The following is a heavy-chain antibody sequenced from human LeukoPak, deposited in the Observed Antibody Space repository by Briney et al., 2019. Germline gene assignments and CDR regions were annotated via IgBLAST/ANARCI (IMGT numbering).Heavy chain of an antibody. CDR2: ISYDGSNK. Sequence: PGRSLRLSCAASGFTFSSYAMHWVRQAPGKGLEWVAVISYDGSNKYYADSVKGRFTISRDNSKSTLYLQMNSLRAEDTAVYYCAKRLAGAAAPRGYFDIWGRGTLVTVSS. J-gene: IGHJ2*01. CDR1: GFTFSSYA. V-gene: IGHV3-30-3*01. D-gene: IGHD6-13*01. CDR3: AKRLAGAAAPRGYFDI.